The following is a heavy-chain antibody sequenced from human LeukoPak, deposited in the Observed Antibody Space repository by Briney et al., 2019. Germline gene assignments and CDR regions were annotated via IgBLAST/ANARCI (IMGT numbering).Heavy chain of an antibody. CDR2: INPNSGGT. V-gene: IGHV1-2*02. Sequence: VASVKVSCKASGYTFTGYNMHWVRRAPGQGLEWMGWINPNSGGTNYAQKFQGRVTMTWDTSISTAYMELSRLRSDDTAMYYCARDMTMAGEVPQYWGQGTLVTVSS. J-gene: IGHJ4*02. CDR1: GYTFTGYN. D-gene: IGHD6-19*01. CDR3: ARDMTMAGEVPQY.